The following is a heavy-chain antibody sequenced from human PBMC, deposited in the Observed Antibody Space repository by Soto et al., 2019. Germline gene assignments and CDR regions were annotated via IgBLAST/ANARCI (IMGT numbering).Heavy chain of an antibody. CDR1: GFTFSSYG. V-gene: IGHV3-30*18. D-gene: IGHD3-3*01. CDR3: AKESETQNYYYGMDV. J-gene: IGHJ6*02. CDR2: ISYDGSNK. Sequence: GGSLRLSCAASGFTFSSYGMHWVRQAPGKGLEWVAVISYDGSNKYYADSVKGRFTISRDNSKNTLYLQMNSLRAEDTAVYYCAKESETQNYYYGMDVWGQGTTVTVS.